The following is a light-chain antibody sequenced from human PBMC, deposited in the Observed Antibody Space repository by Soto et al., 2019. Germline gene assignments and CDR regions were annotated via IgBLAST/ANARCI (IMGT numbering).Light chain of an antibody. Sequence: DIQMTQSPSTLSASVGDRVTITCRASESISVWLAWYQQKPGEAPKLLIYDASTLESGVPSRFSGSGSETQFTLTISSLQPEDFATYYCQQHYTYTWTFGQGTKVDI. CDR1: ESISVW. V-gene: IGKV1-5*01. J-gene: IGKJ1*01. CDR2: DAS. CDR3: QQHYTYTWT.